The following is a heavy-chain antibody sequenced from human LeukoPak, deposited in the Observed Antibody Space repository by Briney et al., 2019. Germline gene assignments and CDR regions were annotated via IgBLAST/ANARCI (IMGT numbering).Heavy chain of an antibody. V-gene: IGHV3-53*01. CDR1: GFTVSSKY. J-gene: IGHJ6*02. CDR3: ARGTVWRLGSYGLDV. CDR2: IYSGDST. Sequence: GGSLRLSCVASGFTVSSKYMSWVRQAPGKGLEWVSVIYSGDSTYYGESVKGRFTISRDNSKNTVYLQMNALRAEDSAVYYCARGTVWRLGSYGLDVWGQGTTVTVSS. D-gene: IGHD3-16*01.